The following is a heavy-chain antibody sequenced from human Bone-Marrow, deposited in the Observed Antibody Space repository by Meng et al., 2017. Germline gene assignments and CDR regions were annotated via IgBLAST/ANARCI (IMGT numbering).Heavy chain of an antibody. V-gene: IGHV3-30*04. CDR1: GFTFSSYA. J-gene: IGHJ4*02. CDR2: ISYDGSNK. D-gene: IGHD6-19*01. Sequence: GESLKISCAASGFTFSSYAMHWVRQAPGKGLEWVAVISYDGSNKYYADSVKGRFTISRDNSKNTLYLQMNSLRAEDTAVYYCARGFSGWLGMDYVDYWGQGTLVTVSS. CDR3: ARGFSGWLGMDYVDY.